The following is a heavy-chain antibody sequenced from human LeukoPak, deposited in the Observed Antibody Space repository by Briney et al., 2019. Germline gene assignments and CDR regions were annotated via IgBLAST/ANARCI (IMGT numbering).Heavy chain of an antibody. CDR2: INTDGSST. Sequence: GGSLRLSCAASGFTFSSYWMHWVRQAPGKGLVRVSRINTDGSSTSYADSVKGRFTISRDNAKNTLYLQMNSLRAEDTAVYYCARDYYDFWSGYLGYWGQGTLVTVSS. D-gene: IGHD3-3*01. CDR1: GFTFSSYW. V-gene: IGHV3-74*01. J-gene: IGHJ4*02. CDR3: ARDYYDFWSGYLGY.